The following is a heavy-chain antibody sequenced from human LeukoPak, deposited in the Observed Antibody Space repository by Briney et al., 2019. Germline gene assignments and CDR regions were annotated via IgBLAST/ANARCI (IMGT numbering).Heavy chain of an antibody. CDR2: IYYSGST. Sequence: SETLSLTCTVSGGSISSHYWSWIRQPPGQGLEWIGYIYYSGSTNYNPSLKSRVTISVDTSKNQSSLKLSSVTAADTAVYYCARTTDILTGYDYYFDYWGQGTLVTVSS. J-gene: IGHJ4*02. V-gene: IGHV4-59*11. CDR1: GGSISSHY. D-gene: IGHD3-9*01. CDR3: ARTTDILTGYDYYFDY.